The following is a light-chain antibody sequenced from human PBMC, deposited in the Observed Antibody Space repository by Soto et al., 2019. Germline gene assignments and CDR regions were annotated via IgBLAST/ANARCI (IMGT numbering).Light chain of an antibody. Sequence: QSALTQPPSVSGSPGQSVTISCTGTSSDVGGYNRVSWYQQPPGTAPKLMIYDVSDRPSGVPDRFSGSKSGNTASLTISGLQAEDEADYYCSSYTSSSTLVFGTGTKLTVL. CDR3: SSYTSSSTLV. CDR1: SSDVGGYNR. V-gene: IGLV2-18*02. J-gene: IGLJ1*01. CDR2: DVS.